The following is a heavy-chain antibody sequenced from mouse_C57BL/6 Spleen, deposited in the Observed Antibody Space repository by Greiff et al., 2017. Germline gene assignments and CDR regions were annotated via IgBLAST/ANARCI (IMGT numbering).Heavy chain of an antibody. Sequence: EVHLVESGGGLVKPGGSLKLSCAASGFTFSSYAMSWVRQTPEKRLEWVATISDGGSYTYYPDNVKGRFTISRDNAKNNLYLQMSHLKSEDTAMYYCARDRAGRDYFDYWGQGTTLTVSS. CDR2: ISDGGSYT. V-gene: IGHV5-4*01. CDR3: ARDRAGRDYFDY. CDR1: GFTFSSYA. J-gene: IGHJ2*01. D-gene: IGHD3-1*01.